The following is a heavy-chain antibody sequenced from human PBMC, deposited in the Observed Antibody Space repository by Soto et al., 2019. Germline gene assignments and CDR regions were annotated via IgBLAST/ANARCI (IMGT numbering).Heavy chain of an antibody. V-gene: IGHV3-7*03. J-gene: IGHJ4*02. CDR3: ARGYGAGDY. CDR1: GFTFSRYW. D-gene: IGHD5-18*01. CDR2: IKEDGTER. Sequence: EVQLVESGGGLVQPGGSLRLSCAASGFTFSRYWMHWVRQAPEKGLEWVANIKEDGTERYYVDSVKGRFTISRDNAKNSLYLQMDSLRAEDTAVYYCARGYGAGDYWGQGTLVTVSS.